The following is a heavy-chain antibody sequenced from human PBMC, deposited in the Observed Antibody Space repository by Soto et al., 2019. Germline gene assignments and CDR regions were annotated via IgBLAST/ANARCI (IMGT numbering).Heavy chain of an antibody. J-gene: IGHJ4*02. CDR1: GGSISRYY. D-gene: IGHD2-8*02. CDR3: ARDKITGLFDY. Sequence: PSETLSLTCTVSGGSISRYYWSWIRQPPGTGLEWIGEMYHSGSTNYNPSLKSRVTISVDTSKNQFSLKLTSVTAADTAVYYCARDKITGLFDYWGQGTLVTVSS. V-gene: IGHV4-34*01. CDR2: MYHSGST.